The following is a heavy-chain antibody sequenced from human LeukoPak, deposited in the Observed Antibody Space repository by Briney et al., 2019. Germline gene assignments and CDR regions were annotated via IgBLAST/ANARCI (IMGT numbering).Heavy chain of an antibody. V-gene: IGHV4-61*02. CDR2: IYTSGST. CDR3: ARDLGSGYSPNDAFDI. Sequence: SETLSLTRTVSGGSISSGSYYWSWIRQSAGKGLEWIGRIYTSGSTNYNPSLKSRVTISVDTSKNQFSLKLSSVTAADTAVYYCARDLGSGYSPNDAFDIWGQGTMVTVSS. CDR1: GGSISSGSYY. J-gene: IGHJ3*02. D-gene: IGHD3-22*01.